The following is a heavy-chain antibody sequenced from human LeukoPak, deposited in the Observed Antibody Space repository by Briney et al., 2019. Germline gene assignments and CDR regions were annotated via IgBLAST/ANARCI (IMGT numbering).Heavy chain of an antibody. D-gene: IGHD6-19*01. CDR3: AKVKSGWSYDAFDI. J-gene: IGHJ3*02. V-gene: IGHV3-11*01. CDR1: GLTFSDYY. Sequence: GGSLRLSCAASGLTFSDYYMSWIRQAPGKGLEWVSYISSSGSTIYYADSVKGRFTISRDNAKNSLYLQMNSLRAEDTAVYYCAKVKSGWSYDAFDIWGQGTMVTVSS. CDR2: ISSSGSTI.